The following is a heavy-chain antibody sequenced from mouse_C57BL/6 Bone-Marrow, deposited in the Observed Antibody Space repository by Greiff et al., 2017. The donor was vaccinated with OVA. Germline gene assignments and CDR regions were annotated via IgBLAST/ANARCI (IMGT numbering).Heavy chain of an antibody. Sequence: EVQVVESGGGLVQPGGSLRLSCAASGFTFTDYYMSWVRQPPGKALEWLGFIRNKANGYTTEYSASVKGRFTISRDNSQSILYLQMNALRAEDSATYYCARSIPPMDYWGQGTSVTVSS. CDR3: ARSIPPMDY. CDR1: GFTFTDYY. CDR2: IRNKANGYTT. V-gene: IGHV7-3*01. J-gene: IGHJ4*01.